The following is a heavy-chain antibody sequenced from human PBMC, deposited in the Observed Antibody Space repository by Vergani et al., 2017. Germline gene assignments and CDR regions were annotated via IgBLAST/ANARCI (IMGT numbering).Heavy chain of an antibody. J-gene: IGHJ4*02. Sequence: QVQLQQWGAGLLKPSETLSLTCAVYGGSFSGYYWSWIRKPPGKGLEWIGEINHSGSTNYNPSLKSRVTISVDTSKNQFSLKLSSVTAADPAVYYCARADYDMLTGYSYYFDYWGQGTLVTVSS. CDR1: GGSFSGYY. D-gene: IGHD3-9*01. CDR3: ARADYDMLTGYSYYFDY. CDR2: INHSGST. V-gene: IGHV4-34*01.